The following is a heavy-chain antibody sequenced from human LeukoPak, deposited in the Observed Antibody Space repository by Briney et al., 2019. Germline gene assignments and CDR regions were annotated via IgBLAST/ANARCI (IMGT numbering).Heavy chain of an antibody. V-gene: IGHV3-11*03. J-gene: IGHJ6*02. Sequence: GGSLILSCAASGFTFSDYYMSWIRQAPGKGLEWVSYISSSSSYTNYADSVKGRFTISRDNAKNSLYLQMNSLRAEDTAVYYCASTRSNYYYGMDVWGQGTTVTVSS. CDR1: GFTFSDYY. CDR3: ASTRSNYYYGMDV. CDR2: ISSSSSYT.